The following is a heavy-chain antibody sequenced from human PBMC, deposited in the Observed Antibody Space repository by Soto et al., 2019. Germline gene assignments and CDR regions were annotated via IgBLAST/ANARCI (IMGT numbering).Heavy chain of an antibody. CDR3: TRHSYTHPGIVDY. D-gene: IGHD3-10*01. Sequence: SETLSLTCNVSGDSINNNHYYWGWIRQSPGTRLEWIASIYFTGSPQSNPSLRSRITISVDTTKNHFSLQLRSVTAADTAIYYCTRHSYTHPGIVDYWGQGTRVTVSS. CDR2: IYFTGSP. J-gene: IGHJ4*02. CDR1: GDSINNNHYY. V-gene: IGHV4-39*01.